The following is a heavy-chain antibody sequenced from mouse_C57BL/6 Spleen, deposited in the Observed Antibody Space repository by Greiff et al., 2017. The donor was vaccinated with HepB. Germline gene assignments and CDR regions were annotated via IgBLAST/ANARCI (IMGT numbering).Heavy chain of an antibody. V-gene: IGHV5-9-1*02. CDR2: ISSGGDYI. D-gene: IGHD2-1*01. Sequence: EVKVEESGEGLVKPGGSLKLSCAASGFTFSSYAMSWVRQTPEKRLEWVAYISSGGDYIYYAHTVKGRFTISRDNARNTLYLQMSSLKSEDSAMYYCTRAYGNYDYYAMDYWGQGTSVTVSS. CDR3: TRAYGNYDYYAMDY. CDR1: GFTFSSYA. J-gene: IGHJ4*01.